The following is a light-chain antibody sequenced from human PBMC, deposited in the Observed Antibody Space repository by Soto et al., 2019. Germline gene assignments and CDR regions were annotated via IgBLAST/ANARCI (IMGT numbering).Light chain of an antibody. Sequence: EIVMTQSPATLSVSPGERATLSCRASQSVSSNLAWYQQKPGQAPRLLIYGASTRATGIPARFSGSGSGTEFALTISSLQSEDFAAYYCQQYNSWPAFTFGPGTKVYIK. CDR2: GAS. V-gene: IGKV3-15*01. CDR3: QQYNSWPAFT. CDR1: QSVSSN. J-gene: IGKJ3*01.